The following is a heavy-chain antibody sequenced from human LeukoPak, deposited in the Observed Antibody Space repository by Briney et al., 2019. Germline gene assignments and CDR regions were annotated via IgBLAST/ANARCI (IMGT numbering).Heavy chain of an antibody. J-gene: IGHJ5*02. CDR2: IWYDASDR. D-gene: IGHD5-24*01. CDR3: VRGVGVSRFNYFDP. CDR1: GFTVSSFG. V-gene: IGHV3-33*01. Sequence: GGSLRLSCAASGFTVSSFGMHWVRQAPGKGLEWVAVIWYDASDRYYADSVKGRFTISRDNSKNTLLLQMNSLRDDDTAVYYCVRGVGVSRFNYFDPWGQGTLVVVSS.